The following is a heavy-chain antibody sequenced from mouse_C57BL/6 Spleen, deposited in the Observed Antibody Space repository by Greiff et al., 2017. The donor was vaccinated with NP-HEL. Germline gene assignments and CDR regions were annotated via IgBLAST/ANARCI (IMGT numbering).Heavy chain of an antibody. V-gene: IGHV5-6*01. D-gene: IGHD1-1*01. CDR2: ISSGGSYT. Sequence: EVQLQESGGDLVKPGGSLKLSCAASGFTFSSYGMSWVRQTPDKRLEWVATISSGGSYTYYPDSVKGRFTISRDNAKNTLYLQMSSLKSEDTAMYYCARQGPLYCGSSYGYFDVWGTGTTVTVSS. J-gene: IGHJ1*03. CDR3: ARQGPLYCGSSYGYFDV. CDR1: GFTFSSYG.